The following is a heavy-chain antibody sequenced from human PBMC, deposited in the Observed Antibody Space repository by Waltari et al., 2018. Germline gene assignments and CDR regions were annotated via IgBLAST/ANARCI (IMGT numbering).Heavy chain of an antibody. V-gene: IGHV4-34*01. J-gene: IGHJ4*02. CDR1: GGSFSGYY. D-gene: IGHD1-26*01. Sequence: QVQLQQWGAGLLKPSETLSLTCAVYGGSFSGYYWSWIRQPPGKGLEWTGEINHSGSTNYNPSLKSRVTISVDTSKNQFSLKLSSVTAADTAVYYCARLDQEWELLSYWGQGTLVTVSS. CDR2: INHSGST. CDR3: ARLDQEWELLSY.